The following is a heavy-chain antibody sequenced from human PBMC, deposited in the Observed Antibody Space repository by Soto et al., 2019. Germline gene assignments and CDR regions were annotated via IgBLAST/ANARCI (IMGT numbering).Heavy chain of an antibody. CDR2: IYYSGST. V-gene: IGHV4-39*01. CDR3: ARHPRITFGGVIVRVEDYYYYMDV. D-gene: IGHD3-16*02. CDR1: GGSLSSSSYY. Sequence: TLPHSCTVSGGSLSSSSYYWGWIRQHPGKGLEWIGSIYYSGSTYYNPSLKSRVTISVDTSKNQFSLKLSSVTAADTAVYYCARHPRITFGGVIVRVEDYYYYMDVWGKGTTVT. J-gene: IGHJ6*03.